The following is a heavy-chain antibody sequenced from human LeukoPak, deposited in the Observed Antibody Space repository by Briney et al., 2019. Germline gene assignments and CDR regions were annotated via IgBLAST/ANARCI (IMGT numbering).Heavy chain of an antibody. CDR2: ISSSSSYI. Sequence: GGSLRLPCAASRLTLSSYSMNGVPQAPGKGLEWVSSISSSSSYIYYADSVKGRFTISRDNAKNSLYLQMNSLRAEDTAVYYCARDPRAYYYGSGSYEPSDYWGQGTLVTVSS. CDR3: ARDPRAYYYGSGSYEPSDY. V-gene: IGHV3-21*01. J-gene: IGHJ4*02. CDR1: RLTLSSYS. D-gene: IGHD3-10*01.